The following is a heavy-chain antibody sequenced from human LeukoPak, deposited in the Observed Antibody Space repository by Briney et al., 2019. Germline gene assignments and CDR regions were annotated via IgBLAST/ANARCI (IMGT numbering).Heavy chain of an antibody. Sequence: ASVKVSCKASGYTFTSYGISWVRQAPGQGLEWMGWISAYNGDTNCAQKFQGRVTMTRNTSISTAYMELSSLRSEDTAVYYCARGLGRTAMVTRGGVRFDYWGQGTLVTVSS. CDR1: GYTFTSYG. D-gene: IGHD5-18*01. V-gene: IGHV1-18*01. J-gene: IGHJ4*02. CDR3: ARGLGRTAMVTRGGVRFDY. CDR2: ISAYNGDT.